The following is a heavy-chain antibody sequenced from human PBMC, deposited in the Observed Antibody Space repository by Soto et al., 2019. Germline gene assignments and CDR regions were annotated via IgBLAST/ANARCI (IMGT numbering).Heavy chain of an antibody. D-gene: IGHD3-22*01. V-gene: IGHV3-33*08. CDR2: VWYDGSKK. CDR1: EFPFSYYG. J-gene: IGHJ2*01. CDR3: ARPYYYDSRYSYSGACCDL. Sequence: LRLSCAASEFPFSYYGMHWVRQAPGKGLEWLAVVWYDGSKKYYADSVRGRFTISRDNSKNTLSLQMHSLRAEDTAVYYCARPYYYDSRYSYSGACCDLWGRVTMVPASS.